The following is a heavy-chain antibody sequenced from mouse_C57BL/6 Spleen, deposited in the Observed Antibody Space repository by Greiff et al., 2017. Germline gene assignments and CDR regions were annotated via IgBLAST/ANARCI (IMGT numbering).Heavy chain of an antibody. CDR1: GYTFTEYT. D-gene: IGHD1-1*01. V-gene: IGHV1-62-2*01. CDR2: FYPGSGSI. Sequence: VKLQESGAELVKPGASVKLSCKASGYTFTEYTIHWVKQRSGQGLEWIGWFYPGSGSIQYNEKFQDTATLTADKSSTTFYMELSRLTSEDSAVYCCASHEGHYYGTHAWLAYWGQGTLVTVSA. J-gene: IGHJ3*01. CDR3: ASHEGHYYGTHAWLAY.